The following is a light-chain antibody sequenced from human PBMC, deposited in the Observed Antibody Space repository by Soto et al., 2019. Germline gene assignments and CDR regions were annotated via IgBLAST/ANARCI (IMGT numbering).Light chain of an antibody. V-gene: IGKV1-5*03. CDR3: QQYTMTPWT. J-gene: IGKJ1*01. CDR1: QSISSW. Sequence: DIQMTQSPSTLSASVGARITITCRASQSISSWLAWYQQKPGKAPNLLIYQASSLESGVPSRFSGSGSGTEFTLTISSLQPDDFATYYCQQYTMTPWTFGQGTKVDIK. CDR2: QAS.